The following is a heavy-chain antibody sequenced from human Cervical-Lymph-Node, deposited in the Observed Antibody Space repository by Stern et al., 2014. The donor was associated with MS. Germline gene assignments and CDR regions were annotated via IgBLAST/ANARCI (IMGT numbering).Heavy chain of an antibody. V-gene: IGHV4-31*03. CDR1: GGLISRGGYY. CDR2: IYYSGGTT. CDR3: ARGDYRDYFFDY. Sequence: VQLVESGPGLVKPSQTLSLTCSVSGGLISRGGYYWNWIRQHPGKGLEWIGNIYYSGGTTYYNPSLKSRVTIVIDTSKNRFSLNLSSVTAADTAVYYCARGDYRDYFFDYWGQGILATVSS. D-gene: IGHD4-17*01. J-gene: IGHJ4*02.